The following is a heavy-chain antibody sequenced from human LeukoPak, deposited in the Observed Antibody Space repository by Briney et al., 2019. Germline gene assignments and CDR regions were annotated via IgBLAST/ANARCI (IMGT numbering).Heavy chain of an antibody. J-gene: IGHJ4*02. CDR3: AKDSVGATGVNDY. V-gene: IGHV3-23*01. Sequence: GGSLRLSCAASGFTFSSYAMSWVRQAPGKGLEWVSAISGSGGSTYYADSVKGRFTISRDNSKNTLYLLMNSLRAEDTAVYYCAKDSVGATGVNDYWGQGTLVTVSS. D-gene: IGHD1-26*01. CDR2: ISGSGGST. CDR1: GFTFSSYA.